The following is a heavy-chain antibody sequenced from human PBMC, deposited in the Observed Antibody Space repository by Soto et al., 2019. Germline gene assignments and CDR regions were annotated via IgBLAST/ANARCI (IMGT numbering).Heavy chain of an antibody. CDR3: AHTGLWYFDH. Sequence: QITLRESGPTVVRPRQTLSLTCSFSGFSLTTDGVGVAWIRPPPGKALDGLALIFWDDVRRNSPSLNTRLTITKDTSKNQVVLSMTNVDRAYTGTYHCAHTGLWYFDHWGQGAVVTVSS. V-gene: IGHV2-5*02. J-gene: IGHJ4*02. CDR2: IFWDDVR. CDR1: GFSLTTDGVG.